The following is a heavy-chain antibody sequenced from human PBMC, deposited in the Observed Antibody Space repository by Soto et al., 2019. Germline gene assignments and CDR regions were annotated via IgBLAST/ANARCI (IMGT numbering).Heavy chain of an antibody. D-gene: IGHD2-21*02. Sequence: GGSLRLSCAASGFTFSSYAMSWVRQAPGKGLEWVSAISGSGGSTYYADSVKGRFTISRDNSKNTLYLQMNSLRAEDTAVYYCAKDLWVTATKERRDSYYYMDVWGKGTTVTVSS. CDR1: GFTFSSYA. V-gene: IGHV3-23*01. J-gene: IGHJ6*03. CDR3: AKDLWVTATKERRDSYYYMDV. CDR2: ISGSGGST.